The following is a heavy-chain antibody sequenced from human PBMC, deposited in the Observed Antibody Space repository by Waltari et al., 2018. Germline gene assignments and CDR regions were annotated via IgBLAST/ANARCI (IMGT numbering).Heavy chain of an antibody. CDR3: ATAPNLGY. J-gene: IGHJ4*02. Sequence: EVQLVESGGGLIQPGGSLRLSCEASGFTVSNNYMSWVRQAPGKGLEGVSLIYGGGSTHYTDSVRGRFTISRDSSKNTLYLQMNSLRDEDTAVYYCATAPNLGYWGQGTLVTVSS. CDR2: IYGGGST. D-gene: IGHD3-10*01. V-gene: IGHV3-53*01. CDR1: GFTVSNNY.